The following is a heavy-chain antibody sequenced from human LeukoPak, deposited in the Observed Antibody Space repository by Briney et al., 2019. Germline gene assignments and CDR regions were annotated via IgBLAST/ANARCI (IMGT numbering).Heavy chain of an antibody. Sequence: PSETLSLTWAVYSGSFSGYYWSWIRQPPGKGLEWIGEINDSGSVNCNPSLKNRVTLSVDTSKNQFSLRLSSVAAADTAVYYCARRLVDSGASQVSDDWGQGTLVTVSS. CDR3: ARRLVDSGASQVSDD. CDR1: SGSFSGYY. D-gene: IGHD2-15*01. J-gene: IGHJ4*02. CDR2: INDSGSV. V-gene: IGHV4-34*01.